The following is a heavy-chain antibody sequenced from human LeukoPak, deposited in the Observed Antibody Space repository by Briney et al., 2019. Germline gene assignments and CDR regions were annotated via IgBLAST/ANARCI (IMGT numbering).Heavy chain of an antibody. V-gene: IGHV1-18*04. Sequence: ASVKVSCKASGYTFTGYYIHWVRQAPGQGLELMGWISAYNGNTNYAQKLQGRVTMTTDTSTSTAYMELRSLRSDDTAVYYCAREGVTYYDYVWGSYVSAFDIWGQGTMVTVSS. D-gene: IGHD3-16*01. CDR2: ISAYNGNT. CDR1: GYTFTGYY. J-gene: IGHJ3*02. CDR3: AREGVTYYDYVWGSYVSAFDI.